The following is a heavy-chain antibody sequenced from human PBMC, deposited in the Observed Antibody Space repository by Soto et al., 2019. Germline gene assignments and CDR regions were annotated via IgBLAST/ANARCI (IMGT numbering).Heavy chain of an antibody. D-gene: IGHD1-1*01. J-gene: IGHJ4*02. CDR3: ARGRTGRVPFFNY. CDR2: IYHSGST. CDR1: GGPISSSNW. V-gene: IGHV4-4*02. Sequence: SETLSLTCAVSGGPISSSNWWSWVRQLPGKGLEWIGQIYHSGSTNYNPSLKSRVTISVDTSKNQFSLKLSSVTAADTAVYYCARGRTGRVPFFNYWGQGTLVTVSS.